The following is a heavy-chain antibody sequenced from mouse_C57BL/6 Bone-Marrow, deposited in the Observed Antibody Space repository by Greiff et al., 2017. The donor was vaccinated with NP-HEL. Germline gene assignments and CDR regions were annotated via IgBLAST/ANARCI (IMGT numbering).Heavy chain of an antibody. Sequence: VQLQQPGAELVKPGASVKLSCKASGYTFTSYWMPWVKLRPGQGLEWIGMIHPNSGSTNYNEKSKSKATLTVDKSSSTAYMQLSSLTSEDSAVYYCARAGGDGYYAYWGQGTLVTVSA. D-gene: IGHD2-3*01. CDR3: ARAGGDGYYAY. CDR1: GYTFTSYW. V-gene: IGHV1-64*01. CDR2: IHPNSGST. J-gene: IGHJ3*01.